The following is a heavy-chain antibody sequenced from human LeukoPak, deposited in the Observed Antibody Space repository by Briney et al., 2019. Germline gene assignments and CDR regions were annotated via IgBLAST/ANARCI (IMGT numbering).Heavy chain of an antibody. CDR2: IYYSGST. CDR1: GGSISSYY. V-gene: IGHV4-59*01. J-gene: IGHJ6*03. D-gene: IGHD6-6*01. Sequence: PSETLSLTCTVSGGSISSYYWSWIRQPPGKGLEWIGYIYYSGSTNYNPSLKSRVTISVDTSKNQFSLRLSSVTAADTAVYYCARAPQLAHYYYYMDVWGKGTTVTVSS. CDR3: ARAPQLAHYYYYMDV.